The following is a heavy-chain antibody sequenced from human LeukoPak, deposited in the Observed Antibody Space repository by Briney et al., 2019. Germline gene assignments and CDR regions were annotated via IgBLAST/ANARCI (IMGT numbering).Heavy chain of an antibody. D-gene: IGHD3-22*01. V-gene: IGHV4-59*01. J-gene: IGHJ3*02. CDR3: ARGPYDSSGHDAFDI. CDR2: IYYSGST. Sequence: ASETLSLTCTVSGGSISSYYWSWIRQPPGKGLEWIGYIYYSGSTNYNPSLKSRVTISVDTSKNQFSLKLSSVTAADTAVYYCARGPYDSSGHDAFDIWGQGTMVTASS. CDR1: GGSISSYY.